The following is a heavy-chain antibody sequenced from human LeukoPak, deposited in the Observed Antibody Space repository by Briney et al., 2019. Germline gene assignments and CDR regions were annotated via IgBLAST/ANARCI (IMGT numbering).Heavy chain of an antibody. CDR1: GFTFSSYS. J-gene: IGHJ5*02. CDR3: ARELVRGQYNWFDP. V-gene: IGHV3-48*02. Sequence: GGSLRLSCAASGFTFSSYSMNWVRQAPGKGLEWVSYISSSSSTIYYADSVKGRFTISRDNAKNSLYLQMNSLRDEDTAVYYCARELVRGQYNWFDPWGQGTLVTVSS. D-gene: IGHD6-6*01. CDR2: ISSSSSTI.